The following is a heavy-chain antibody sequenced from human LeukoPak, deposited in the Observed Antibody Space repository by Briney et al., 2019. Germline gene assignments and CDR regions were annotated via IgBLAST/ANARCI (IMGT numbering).Heavy chain of an antibody. D-gene: IGHD1-14*01. CDR2: IYYSGST. CDR1: GGSISSGDDY. J-gene: IGHJ6*02. CDR3: ARDNPGDYYYYYGMDV. Sequence: SQTLSLTCTVSGGSISSGDDYWSWIRQPPGKGLEWIGYIYYSGSTYYNPSLKSRVTISVDTSKNQFSLKLSSVTAADTAVYYCARDNPGDYYYYYGMDVWGQGTTVTVSS. V-gene: IGHV4-30-4*01.